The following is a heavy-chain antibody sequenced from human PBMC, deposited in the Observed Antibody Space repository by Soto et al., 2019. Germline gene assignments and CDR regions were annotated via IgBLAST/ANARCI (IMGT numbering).Heavy chain of an antibody. CDR2: IYYSGST. Sequence: SETLSLTCTVSGGSVSSGSYYWSWIRQPPGKGLEWIGYIYYSGSTNYNPSLKSRVTISVDTSKNQFSLKLSSVTAADTAVYYCARVFYSYGYETNWFDPWGQGTLVTVSS. CDR3: ARVFYSYGYETNWFDP. V-gene: IGHV4-61*01. D-gene: IGHD5-18*01. J-gene: IGHJ5*02. CDR1: GGSVSSGSYY.